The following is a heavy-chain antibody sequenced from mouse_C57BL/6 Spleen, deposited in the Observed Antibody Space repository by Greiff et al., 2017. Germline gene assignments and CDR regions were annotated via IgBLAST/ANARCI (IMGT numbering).Heavy chain of an antibody. CDR3: ARSDRGFDV. Sequence: VKLMESGAELARPGASVKMSCKASGYTFTSYTMNWVQQRPGQGLEWIGYINPSSGYTKYNQKFKDKATVTADKSYSTAYMQRSSLKSEVSSVSCCARSDRGFDVWGTGTPVTVSS. CDR2: INPSSGYT. CDR1: GYTFTSYT. J-gene: IGHJ1*03. V-gene: IGHV1-4*01.